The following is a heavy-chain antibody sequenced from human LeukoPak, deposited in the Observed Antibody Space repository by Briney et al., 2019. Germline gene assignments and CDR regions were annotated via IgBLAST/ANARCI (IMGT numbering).Heavy chain of an antibody. CDR2: ISSSSSYI. CDR3: ARVEGVNGGFDY. Sequence: GGSLRLSCAASGFTFSSYSMNWVRQAPGKGLEWVSSISSSSSYIYYADPVKGRFTISRDNAKNSLYLQMNSLRAEDTAVYYCARVEGVNGGFDYWGQGTLVTVSS. J-gene: IGHJ4*02. V-gene: IGHV3-21*01. CDR1: GFTFSSYS. D-gene: IGHD4-23*01.